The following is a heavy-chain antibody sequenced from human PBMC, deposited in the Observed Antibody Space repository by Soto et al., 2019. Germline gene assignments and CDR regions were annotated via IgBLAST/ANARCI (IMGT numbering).Heavy chain of an antibody. J-gene: IGHJ3*02. CDR3: ARPKGSGWYRRAIDI. V-gene: IGHV4-39*01. CDR2: IHYSGST. CDR1: GGSISSSSYY. D-gene: IGHD6-19*01. Sequence: SETLSLTCTVSGGSISSSSYYWGWICQPPGKGLEWIGRIHYSGSTYYNPALKTRVTISVDTSKNQFSLKLGSVTAADWAVYYCARPKGSGWYRRAIDIWGQGTMVTVSS.